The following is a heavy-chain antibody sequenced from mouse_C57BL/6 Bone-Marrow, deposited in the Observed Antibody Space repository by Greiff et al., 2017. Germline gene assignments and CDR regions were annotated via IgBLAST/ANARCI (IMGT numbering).Heavy chain of an antibody. CDR2: IDPSDSET. D-gene: IGHD2-4*01. CDR3: ARCDYDGLYAMYY. Sequence: QVQLQQPGAELVRPGSSVKLSCKASGYTFTSYWMHWVKQRPIQGLEWIGNIDPSDSETHYNQKFKDKATLTVDKSSSTAYMQLSSLTSEDSAVYYCARCDYDGLYAMYYWGQGTSVTVSS. V-gene: IGHV1-52*01. CDR1: GYTFTSYW. J-gene: IGHJ4*01.